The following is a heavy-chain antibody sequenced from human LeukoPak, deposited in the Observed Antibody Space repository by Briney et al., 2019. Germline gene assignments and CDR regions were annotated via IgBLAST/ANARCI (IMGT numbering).Heavy chain of an antibody. CDR3: VNGYTYGQN. Sequence: GGSLTLSCAASGFTFSSYAINWVRQAPGKGLEWVSTISGSGGNTYYADSVKGRFTISRDNSKNTLYLHMNSLRAEDTAVYYCVNGYTYGQNWGQGTLVTVSS. CDR1: GFTFSSYA. V-gene: IGHV3-23*01. D-gene: IGHD5-18*01. CDR2: ISGSGGNT. J-gene: IGHJ4*02.